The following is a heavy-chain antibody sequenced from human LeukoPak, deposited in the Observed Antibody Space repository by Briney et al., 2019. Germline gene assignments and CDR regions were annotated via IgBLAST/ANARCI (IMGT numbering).Heavy chain of an antibody. CDR2: INPNSGGT. J-gene: IGHJ4*02. D-gene: IGHD5-12*01. V-gene: IGHV1-2*02. CDR3: ARGRFSGYGAD. CDR1: GYTFTDYF. Sequence: ASVKVSCKASGYTFTDYFMHWVRQAPGQGLEWMGWINPNSGGTNFAQKFQGRVTMTRDTSISTAYMELSSLTSDDTPVYYCARGRFSGYGADWGQGTLVTVSS.